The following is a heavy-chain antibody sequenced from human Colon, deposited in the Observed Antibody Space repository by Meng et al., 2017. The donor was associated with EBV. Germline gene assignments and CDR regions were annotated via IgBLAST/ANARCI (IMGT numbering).Heavy chain of an antibody. CDR2: VKPDGTRT. J-gene: IGHJ5*02. CDR1: GFTFSPYW. D-gene: IGHD3-3*01. CDR3: VRDRPSWT. V-gene: IGHV3-74*01. Sequence: GECGGCSVHPGGSRRLSCATSGFTFSPYWMHWVRIVPGKVLIWVPRVKPDGTRTDYAVSTNDSTTISRDNAQNTVYLQMNTLRAEDTAVYYCVRDRPSWTWGQGTLVTVSS.